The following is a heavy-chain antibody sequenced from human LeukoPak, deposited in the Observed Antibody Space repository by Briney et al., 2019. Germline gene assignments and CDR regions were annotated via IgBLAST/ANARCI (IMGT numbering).Heavy chain of an antibody. Sequence: GGSLRLSCAASGFTFSSYEMNWVRQAPGKGLEWVGFIRSKAYGGTTEYAASVKGRFTISRDDSKSIAYLQMNSLKTEDTAVYYCTRTATYCGGDCYSFDYWGQGTLVTVSS. CDR1: GFTFSSYE. D-gene: IGHD2-21*02. J-gene: IGHJ4*02. V-gene: IGHV3-49*04. CDR3: TRTATYCGGDCYSFDY. CDR2: IRSKAYGGTT.